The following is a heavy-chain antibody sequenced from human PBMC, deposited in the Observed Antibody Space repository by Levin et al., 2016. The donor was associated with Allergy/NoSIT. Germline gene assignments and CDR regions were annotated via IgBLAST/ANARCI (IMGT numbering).Heavy chain of an antibody. Sequence: ASVKVSCKASGYTFTSYAMNWVRQAPGQGLEWMGWINTNTGNPTYAQGFTGRFVFSLDTSVSTAYLQISSLKAEDTAVYYCAREEYSSSWYGYYYYGMDVWGQGTTVTVSS. J-gene: IGHJ6*02. V-gene: IGHV7-4-1*02. CDR3: AREEYSSSWYGYYYYGMDV. CDR1: GYTFTSYA. CDR2: INTNTGNP. D-gene: IGHD6-13*01.